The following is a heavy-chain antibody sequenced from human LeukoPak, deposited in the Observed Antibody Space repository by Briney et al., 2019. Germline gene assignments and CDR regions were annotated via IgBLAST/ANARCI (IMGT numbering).Heavy chain of an antibody. CDR1: GFTFSSYS. CDR3: AKDSSSWSFDY. CDR2: IKQDGSEI. V-gene: IGHV3-7*01. Sequence: GGSLRLSCAASGFTFSSYSMNWVRQAPGKGLEWVANIKQDGSEIYYVDSVKGRFTISRDNAKNSLYLQMNSLRGEDTAVYYCAKDSSSWSFDYWGQGSLVTVSS. J-gene: IGHJ4*02. D-gene: IGHD6-13*01.